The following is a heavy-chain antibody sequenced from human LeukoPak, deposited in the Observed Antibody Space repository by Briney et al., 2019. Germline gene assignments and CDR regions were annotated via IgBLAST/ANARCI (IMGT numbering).Heavy chain of an antibody. Sequence: GGSQRLSCAASGFTFSSYEMNWVRQAPGKGLEWVSYISGSDSPIYYADSVKGRFTISRDNAKNSLYLQMNSLRAEDTALYYCARKTISSSGFFDYWGQGTLVTVSS. CDR2: ISGSDSPI. V-gene: IGHV3-48*03. CDR3: ARKTISSSGFFDY. J-gene: IGHJ4*02. D-gene: IGHD3-10*01. CDR1: GFTFSSYE.